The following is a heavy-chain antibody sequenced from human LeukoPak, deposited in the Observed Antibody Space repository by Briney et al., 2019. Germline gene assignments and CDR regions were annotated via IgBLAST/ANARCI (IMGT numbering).Heavy chain of an antibody. CDR2: INPNSCGT. V-gene: IGHV1-2*02. CDR1: GYTFTGYY. Sequence: ASVKVSCKASGYTFTGYYMHWVRQAPGQGLEWMGWINPNSCGTNYAQKFQGRVTMTRDTSISTAYMELSRLRSDDTAVYYCARGLGTSYFDYWGQGTLVTVSS. D-gene: IGHD2-2*01. CDR3: ARGLGTSYFDY. J-gene: IGHJ4*02.